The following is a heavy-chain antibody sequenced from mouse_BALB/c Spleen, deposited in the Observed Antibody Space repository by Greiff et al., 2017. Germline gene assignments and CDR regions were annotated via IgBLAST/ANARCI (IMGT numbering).Heavy chain of an antibody. CDR3: AGSGGFAY. CDR1: GFSLTSYG. J-gene: IGHJ3*01. D-gene: IGHD6-1*01. V-gene: IGHV2-9*02. CDR2: IWAGGST. Sequence: VMLVESGPGLVAPSQSLSITCTVSGFSLTSYGVHWVRQPPGKGLEWLGVIWAGGSTNYNSALMSRLSISKDNSKSQVFLKMNSLQTDDTAMYYCAGSGGFAYWGQGTLVTVSA.